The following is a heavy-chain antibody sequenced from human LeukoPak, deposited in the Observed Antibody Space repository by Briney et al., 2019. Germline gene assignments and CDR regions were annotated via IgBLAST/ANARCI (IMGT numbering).Heavy chain of an antibody. J-gene: IGHJ5*02. CDR1: GFTLSTNA. V-gene: IGHV3-23*01. D-gene: IGHD6-19*01. Sequence: GGSLRLSCLTSGFTLSTNAMSWVRQAPGKGLEWISGISGSGASTYYADSVKGRFTISRDDSRNTLYLQMNSLRGDDTAVYYCAKDRGSGWYGNWFDPWGQGTLVTVSS. CDR3: AKDRGSGWYGNWFDP. CDR2: ISGSGAST.